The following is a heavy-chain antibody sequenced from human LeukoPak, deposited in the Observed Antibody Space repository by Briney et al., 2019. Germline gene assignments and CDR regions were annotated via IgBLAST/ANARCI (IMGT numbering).Heavy chain of an antibody. Sequence: ASVKVSCKASGYTFTGYYMHWVRQAPGQGLEWMGWINPNSGGTNYAQKFQGRVTMTRDTSISTAYMELSRLRSDDTAVYYCARGVAARSYYYYYYMDVWGKGTTVTVSS. CDR3: ARGVAARSYYYYYYMDV. D-gene: IGHD6-6*01. V-gene: IGHV1-2*02. CDR1: GYTFTGYY. CDR2: INPNSGGT. J-gene: IGHJ6*03.